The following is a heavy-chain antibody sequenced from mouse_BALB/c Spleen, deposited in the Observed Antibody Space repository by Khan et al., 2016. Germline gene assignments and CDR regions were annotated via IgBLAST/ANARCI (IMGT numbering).Heavy chain of an antibody. Sequence: QVQLQQSGAELARPGASVKLSCKASGYTFTSYWMQWVKQRPGQGLEWIGAIDPGDGDTRYTQKFKGKATLTADKSSSTAYMQLSSLASEDSAVYYCARGNSYYDYDYWGQGTTLTVSS. D-gene: IGHD2-4*01. V-gene: IGHV1-87*01. CDR1: GYTFTSYW. CDR2: IDPGDGDT. CDR3: ARGNSYYDYDY. J-gene: IGHJ2*01.